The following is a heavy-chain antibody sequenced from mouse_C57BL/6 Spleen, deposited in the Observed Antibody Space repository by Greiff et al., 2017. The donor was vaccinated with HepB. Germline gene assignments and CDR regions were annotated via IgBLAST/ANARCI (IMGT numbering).Heavy chain of an antibody. CDR3: ARRYGSSLYAMDY. V-gene: IGHV1-66*01. CDR2: IYPGSGNT. CDR1: GYSFTSYY. Sequence: VQLQQSGPELVKPGASVKISCKASGYSFTSYYIHWVKQRPGQGLEWIGWIYPGSGNTKYNEKFKGKATLTADTSSSTAYMQLSSLTSEDSAVYYCARRYGSSLYAMDYWGQGTSVTVSS. D-gene: IGHD1-1*01. J-gene: IGHJ4*01.